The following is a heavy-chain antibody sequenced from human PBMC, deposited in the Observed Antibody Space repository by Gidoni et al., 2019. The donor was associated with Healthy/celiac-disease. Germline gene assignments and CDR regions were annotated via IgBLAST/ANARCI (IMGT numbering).Heavy chain of an antibody. CDR1: GFTFSSYG. J-gene: IGHJ4*02. CDR3: AKDQV. Sequence: QVQLVESVGGVVQPGRSLRLSCAASGFTFSSYGMHWVRQAPGKGLEWVAVISYDGSNKYYADSVKGRFTISRDNSKNTLYLQMNSLRAEDTAVYYCAKDQVWGQGTLVTVSS. CDR2: ISYDGSNK. V-gene: IGHV3-30*18.